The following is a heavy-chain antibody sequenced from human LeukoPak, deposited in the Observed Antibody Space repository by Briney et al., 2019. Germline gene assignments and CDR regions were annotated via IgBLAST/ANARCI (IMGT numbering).Heavy chain of an antibody. J-gene: IGHJ4*02. Sequence: PSETLSLTCAVSGGSFSDYDWSWIRQPPGKGLEWIGEINHSGSTNCDPSLKSRITMSIDTSKSQFSLNLRSVTAADTAVYYCARDRLRYLDYWGQGTLVTVSS. CDR3: ARDRLRYLDY. CDR2: INHSGST. CDR1: GGSFSDYD. V-gene: IGHV4-34*10. D-gene: IGHD5-12*01.